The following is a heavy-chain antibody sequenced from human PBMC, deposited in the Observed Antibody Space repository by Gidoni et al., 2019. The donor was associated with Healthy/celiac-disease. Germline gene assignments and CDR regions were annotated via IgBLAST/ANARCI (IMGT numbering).Heavy chain of an antibody. J-gene: IGHJ6*02. D-gene: IGHD3-3*01. CDR1: GGSISSYY. Sequence: QVQLQESGPGLVKPSETLSLTCTVSGGSISSYYWSWIRQPPGKGLEWIGYIYYSGSTNYNPSLKSRVTISVDTSKNQFSLKLSSVTAADTAVYYCARTKQGITIFGVVPQTGYYYGMDVWGQGTTVTVSS. V-gene: IGHV4-59*08. CDR3: ARTKQGITIFGVVPQTGYYYGMDV. CDR2: IYYSGST.